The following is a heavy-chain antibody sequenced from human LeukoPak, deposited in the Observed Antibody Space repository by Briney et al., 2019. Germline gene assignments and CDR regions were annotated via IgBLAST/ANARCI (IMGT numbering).Heavy chain of an antibody. D-gene: IGHD3-10*01. V-gene: IGHV3-23*01. CDR1: GFTFSSYA. Sequence: GGSLRLSCAASGFTFSSYAMSWVRQAPGKGLEWVSAISGSGSTYYADSVKGRFTISRDNSKNTLYLQMNSLRAEDTAVYYCAKDAEIPYYGSGRAYYMDVWGKGTTVTVSS. CDR3: AKDAEIPYYGSGRAYYMDV. J-gene: IGHJ6*03. CDR2: ISGSGST.